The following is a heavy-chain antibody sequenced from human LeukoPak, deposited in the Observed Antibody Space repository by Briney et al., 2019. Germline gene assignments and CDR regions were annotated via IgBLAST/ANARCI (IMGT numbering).Heavy chain of an antibody. CDR3: ARDLYGGTSATFDY. CDR2: INPNSGGT. CDR1: GYTFTGYY. J-gene: IGHJ4*02. Sequence: VKVSCKASGYTFTGYYMHWVRQAPGQGLEWMGWINPNSGGTYYAQKFQGRVTMTSDTSISTAYMELSRLRSDNTAVYYCARDLYGGTSATFDYWGQGTLVTVSS. V-gene: IGHV1-2*02. D-gene: IGHD4-23*01.